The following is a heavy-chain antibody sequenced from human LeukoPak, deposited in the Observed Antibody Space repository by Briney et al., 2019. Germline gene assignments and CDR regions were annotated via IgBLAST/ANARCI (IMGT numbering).Heavy chain of an antibody. Sequence: GGSLRLSCAASGFIFKTYCMSWVRQAPGKGLEWLSYITSNSNDKYCADSVKGRFTISRDNAKDSLHLQMDSLRDEDTAVYYCARYYDRSGFYRDAFDLWGQGTMVTVSS. D-gene: IGHD3-22*01. V-gene: IGHV3-48*02. CDR3: ARYYDRSGFYRDAFDL. CDR1: GFIFKTYC. J-gene: IGHJ3*01. CDR2: ITSNSNDK.